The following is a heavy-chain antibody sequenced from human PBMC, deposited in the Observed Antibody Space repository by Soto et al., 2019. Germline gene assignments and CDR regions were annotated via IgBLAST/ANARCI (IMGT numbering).Heavy chain of an antibody. CDR2: IYPGDSDT. J-gene: IGHJ4*02. CDR1: GYSLTGYS. D-gene: IGHD6-13*01. CDR3: ALRYSSSRTIIFDY. Sequence: PVDSQPISSQRSGYSLTGYSSVSVRQMTGKGLEWMGIIYPGDSDTRYSPSFQGQVTISADKSISTAYLQWSSLKASDTAMYYCALRYSSSRTIIFDYWGQGSLVTGSS. V-gene: IGHV5-51*01.